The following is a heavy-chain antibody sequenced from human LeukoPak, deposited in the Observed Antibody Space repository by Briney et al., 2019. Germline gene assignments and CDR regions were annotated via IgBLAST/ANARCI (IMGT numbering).Heavy chain of an antibody. CDR3: ARTVHLDY. Sequence: PGGSLRLSCAASGFTFSTYAMNWVRQAPAKGLEWVSTIGGSGGPTYYADSVKGRFTISRDNSKNTLFLQMNSLRADDTAVYYCARTVHLDYWGQGTLVTVSS. D-gene: IGHD1-1*01. V-gene: IGHV3-23*01. CDR2: IGGSGGPT. J-gene: IGHJ4*02. CDR1: GFTFSTYA.